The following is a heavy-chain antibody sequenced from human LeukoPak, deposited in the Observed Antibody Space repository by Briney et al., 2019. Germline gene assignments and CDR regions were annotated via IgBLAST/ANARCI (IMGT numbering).Heavy chain of an antibody. D-gene: IGHD3-22*01. J-gene: IGHJ4*02. CDR2: MSPSGTT. V-gene: IGHV4-61*01. CDR1: GDSVSSGNYY. CDR3: ARGQDDRSGTFDY. Sequence: SETLSLTCTVSGDSVSSGNYYLSWIRQPPGKGLDWITYMSPSGTTKYNPSLRSRVTTSVDTSRTQFSLRLSSVTAADTAVYYCARGQDDRSGTFDYWGQGILVTVSS.